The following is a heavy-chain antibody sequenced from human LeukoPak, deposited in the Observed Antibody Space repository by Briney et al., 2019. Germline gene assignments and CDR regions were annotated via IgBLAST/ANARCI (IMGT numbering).Heavy chain of an antibody. J-gene: IGHJ3*02. CDR2: ISSSGSTI. Sequence: GGSLRLSCAASGFTFGSYEMNWVRQAPGKGLEWVSYISSSGSTIYYADSVKGRFTISRDNAKNSLYLQMNSLRAEDTAVYYCASALRSSPGAFDIWGQGTMVAVSS. CDR3: ASALRSSPGAFDI. CDR1: GFTFGSYE. V-gene: IGHV3-48*03. D-gene: IGHD3-16*02.